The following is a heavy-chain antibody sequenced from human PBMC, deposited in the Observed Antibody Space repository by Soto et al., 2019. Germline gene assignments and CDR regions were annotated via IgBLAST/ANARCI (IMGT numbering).Heavy chain of an antibody. CDR3: ARVGPWIPYYYNSSPNTFENGFDP. Sequence: PSGTLSLTCAVSGYTFDSGYFWGWLRQPPGKGLEWIGSIYHGGSTYYNPSLNSRVTLSIDMTNNHVSLILNSVTAADTAVYYCARVGPWIPYYYNSSPNTFENGFDPWGQGTLVTVSS. CDR1: GYTFDSGYF. V-gene: IGHV4-38-2*01. D-gene: IGHD3-22*01. J-gene: IGHJ5*02. CDR2: IYHGGST.